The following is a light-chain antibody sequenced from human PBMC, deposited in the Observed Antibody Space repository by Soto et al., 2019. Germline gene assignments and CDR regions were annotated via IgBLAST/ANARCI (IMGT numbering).Light chain of an antibody. Sequence: DIQMTQSPSTLSASVGDRVTITCRASQSISSCLAWYQQKPGKAPKLLIYDASSLEIGVPSRFSGSVSGTELTLTISSLQPDDFATYYCQQYNSYSSSFGQGTKVDIK. CDR2: DAS. CDR1: QSISSC. CDR3: QQYNSYSSS. V-gene: IGKV1-5*01. J-gene: IGKJ1*01.